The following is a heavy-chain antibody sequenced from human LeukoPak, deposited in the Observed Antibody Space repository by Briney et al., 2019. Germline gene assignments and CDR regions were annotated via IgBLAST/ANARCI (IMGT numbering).Heavy chain of an antibody. CDR3: AGVCGSYLCYYYGMDV. D-gene: IGHD1-26*01. V-gene: IGHV4-34*01. Sequence: SETLSLTCAVYGGSFSGYYWSWIRQPPGKGLEWIGEINHSGSTNYNPSLKSRVTISVDTSKNQFSLKLSSVTAADTAVYYCAGVCGSYLCYYYGMDVWGQGTTVTVSS. CDR1: GGSFSGYY. J-gene: IGHJ6*02. CDR2: INHSGST.